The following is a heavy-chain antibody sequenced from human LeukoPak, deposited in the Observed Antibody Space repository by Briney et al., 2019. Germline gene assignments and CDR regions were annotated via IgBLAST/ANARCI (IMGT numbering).Heavy chain of an antibody. CDR2: ISSSSYI. D-gene: IGHD3-9*01. CDR1: GFTFSSYW. J-gene: IGHJ2*01. V-gene: IGHV3-21*01. Sequence: GGSLRLSCAASGFTFSSYWMSWVRQAPGKGLEWVSSISSSSYIYYADSVKGRFTISRDNAKNELYLQMNSLRAEDTAVYYCARFLKTGYWAQYYYFDLWGRGTLVTVSS. CDR3: ARFLKTGYWAQYYYFDL.